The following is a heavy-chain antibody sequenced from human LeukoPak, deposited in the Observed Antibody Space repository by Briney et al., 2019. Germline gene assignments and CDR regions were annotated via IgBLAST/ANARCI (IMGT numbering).Heavy chain of an antibody. CDR2: IYYSGST. V-gene: IGHV4-31*03. Sequence: SETLSLTCTVSGGSISSGDYYWSWIRQHPGKGLEWIGYIYYSGSTYYNPSLKSRVTISVDTSKNQFSLKLSSVTAADTAVYYCARERLEYYFDYWGQGTLVTVSS. D-gene: IGHD1-1*01. J-gene: IGHJ4*02. CDR3: ARERLEYYFDY. CDR1: GGSISSGDYY.